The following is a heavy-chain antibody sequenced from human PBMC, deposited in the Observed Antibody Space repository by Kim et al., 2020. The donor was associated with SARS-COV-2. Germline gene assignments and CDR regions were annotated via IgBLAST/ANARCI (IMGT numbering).Heavy chain of an antibody. CDR3: ARGAAGSYYYGMDV. Sequence: AASVEGGFTISRDNSKNTRYLKMNSLGAEDTAVYYCARGAAGSYYYGMDVWGQGTTVTVSS. D-gene: IGHD3-10*01. J-gene: IGHJ6*02. V-gene: IGHV3-30*01.